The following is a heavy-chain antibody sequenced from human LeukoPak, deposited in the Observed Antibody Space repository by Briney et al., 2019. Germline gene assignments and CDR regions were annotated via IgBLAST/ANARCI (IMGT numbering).Heavy chain of an antibody. V-gene: IGHV4-59*01. D-gene: IGHD1-26*01. CDR3: AGGHYPLEY. J-gene: IGHJ4*02. CDR2: LYPSGST. Sequence: SEALSLTYSVSGGSINSGYWSWIRQPPGKGLEWIGLLYPSGSTNYNPSLKSRVTISVDTSTTHFSLKLSTMTAADTAVYYCAGGHYPLEYWGQGTLVTVSS. CDR1: GGSINSGY.